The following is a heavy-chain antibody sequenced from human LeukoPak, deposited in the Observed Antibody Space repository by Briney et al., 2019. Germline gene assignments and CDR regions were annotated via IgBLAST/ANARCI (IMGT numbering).Heavy chain of an antibody. CDR1: GFTFSSYG. Sequence: PGRSLRLSCAASGFTFSSYGMHWVRQAPGKGLEWVAVISYDGSNKYYADSVKGRFTISRDNSKNTLYLQMNSLRAEDTAVYYCAKETQHDITMIVVVITRPLNWFDPWGQGTLVTVSS. J-gene: IGHJ5*02. CDR3: AKETQHDITMIVVVITRPLNWFDP. V-gene: IGHV3-30*18. CDR2: ISYDGSNK. D-gene: IGHD3-22*01.